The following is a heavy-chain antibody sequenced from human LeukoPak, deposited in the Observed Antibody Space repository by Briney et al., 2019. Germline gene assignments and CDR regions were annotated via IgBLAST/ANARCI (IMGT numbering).Heavy chain of an antibody. CDR2: IYTSGST. Sequence: PSETLSLTCTVSCGSISSGSYYWSWIRQPAGKGLEWIGRIYTSGSTKYNPSLKSRVTISVDTSKNRFSLKLSSVTAADTAVYYCARERGSGYDILTGSYYYYYVDVWGKGTTVTISS. J-gene: IGHJ6*03. CDR1: CGSISSGSYY. D-gene: IGHD3-9*01. CDR3: ARERGSGYDILTGSYYYYYVDV. V-gene: IGHV4-61*02.